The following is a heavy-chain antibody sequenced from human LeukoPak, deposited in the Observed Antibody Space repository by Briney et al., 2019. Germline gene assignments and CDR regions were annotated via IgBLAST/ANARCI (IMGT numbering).Heavy chain of an antibody. V-gene: IGHV4-59*01. CDR3: AREVSGWPSDAFDI. J-gene: IGHJ3*02. CDR2: IYYSGST. CDR1: GGSISSYY. Sequence: ASETLSLTCAVSGGSISSYYWSWIRQPPGKGLEWIGYIYYSGSTNYNPSLKSRVTISVDTSKNQFSLKLSSVTAADTAVYYCAREVSGWPSDAFDIWGQGTMVTVSS. D-gene: IGHD6-19*01.